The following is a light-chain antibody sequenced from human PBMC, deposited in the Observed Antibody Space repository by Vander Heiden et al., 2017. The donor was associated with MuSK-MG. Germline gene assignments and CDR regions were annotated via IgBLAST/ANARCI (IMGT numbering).Light chain of an antibody. CDR3: QQRSLGHPGGK. CDR1: QNINNY. CDR2: DAS. V-gene: IGKV3-11*01. J-gene: IGKJ1*01. Sequence: EIVLTQSPVTLSLSPGERATLSCRASQNINNYLAWYQQKPGQAPRLLIFDASNRATGIPARFSGSGDGTDFILTISSREPEDFEVYFCQQRSLGHPGGKFGQGTKVEIK.